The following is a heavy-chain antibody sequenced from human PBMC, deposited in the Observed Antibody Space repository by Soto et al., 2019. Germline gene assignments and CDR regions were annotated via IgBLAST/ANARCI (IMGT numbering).Heavy chain of an antibody. CDR2: ISSGSKTI. CDR1: GFTFSGYS. Sequence: SGGSLRLSCAASGFTFSGYSVNWVRQAPGKGLEWVSYISSGSKTIYYAESVKGRFTVSRDNARNSQYLQMSSLRDEDTAVYYCAREDILGVRSFDYWGQGTLVTVSS. D-gene: IGHD3-9*01. J-gene: IGHJ4*02. V-gene: IGHV3-48*02. CDR3: AREDILGVRSFDY.